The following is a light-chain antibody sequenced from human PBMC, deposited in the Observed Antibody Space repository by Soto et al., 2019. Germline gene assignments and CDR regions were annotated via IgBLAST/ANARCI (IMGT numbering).Light chain of an antibody. CDR1: SSDVGGYNY. CDR2: EVN. Sequence: QSVLTQPASVSGSPGQSITISCTGTSSDVGGYNYVSWYQQHPGKAPKLMIFEVNSRPSGVSYRFFGSKSGNTASLTISGLHAEDEADYYYSSYTSSSTLYVFGSGTKLTVL. CDR3: SSYTSSSTLYV. V-gene: IGLV2-14*01. J-gene: IGLJ1*01.